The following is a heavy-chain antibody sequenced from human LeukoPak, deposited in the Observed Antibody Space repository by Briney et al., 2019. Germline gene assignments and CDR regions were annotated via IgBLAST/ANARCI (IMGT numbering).Heavy chain of an antibody. J-gene: IGHJ4*02. D-gene: IGHD7-27*01. CDR1: GFTFSSYE. V-gene: IGHV3-48*03. CDR3: ARGLGKGDY. CDR2: ISSSGTTI. Sequence: SGGSLRLSCAASGFTFSSYELNWVRQAPGKGLEWISYISSSGTTIYYTDSVKGRFTISRDNAKNSLYLQMNSLRAKDTAVYYCARGLGKGDYWGQGTLVTVSS.